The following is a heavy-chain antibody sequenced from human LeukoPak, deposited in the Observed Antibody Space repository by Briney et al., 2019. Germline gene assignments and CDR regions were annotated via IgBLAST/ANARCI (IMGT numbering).Heavy chain of an antibody. J-gene: IGHJ5*02. Sequence: SETLSLTCTVSGYSISSGYYWGWIRQPPGKGLEWIGSIYHSGSTYYNPSLKSRVTISVDTSKNQFSLKLSSVTAADTAVYYCAREGDTASGWFDPWGQGTLVTVSS. D-gene: IGHD5-18*01. CDR2: IYHSGST. V-gene: IGHV4-38-2*02. CDR3: AREGDTASGWFDP. CDR1: GYSISSGYY.